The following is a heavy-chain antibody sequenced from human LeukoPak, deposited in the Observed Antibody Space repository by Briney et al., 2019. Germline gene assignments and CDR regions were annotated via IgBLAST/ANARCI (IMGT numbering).Heavy chain of an antibody. CDR3: AKPPSPSGSYPFDY. D-gene: IGHD1-26*01. CDR1: GFTFSSYA. CDR2: ISGSGGST. J-gene: IGHJ4*02. V-gene: IGHV3-23*01. Sequence: GGSLRLSCAASGFTFSSYAMSWVRQAPGKGLEWVSAISGSGGSTYYADSVKGRFTISRDNSKNTLYLQMNSLRAEDTAVYHCAKPPSPSGSYPFDYWGQGTLVTVSS.